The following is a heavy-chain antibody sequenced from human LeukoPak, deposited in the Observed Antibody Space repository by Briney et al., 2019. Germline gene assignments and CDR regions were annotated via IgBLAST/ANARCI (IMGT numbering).Heavy chain of an antibody. Sequence: PPETLSLTCTVSGGSIRSSHWSWIRQPPGKGLEVIGYIYYSGTSNYNPSLKSRVTMSVDTSNNQFSRKLNSVTAADTAVYYCAKAAGYSTIYWFDPWGQGTLVTVS. CDR3: AKAAGYSTIYWFDP. CDR1: GGSIRSSH. D-gene: IGHD6-13*01. V-gene: IGHV4-59*01. J-gene: IGHJ5*02. CDR2: IYYSGTS.